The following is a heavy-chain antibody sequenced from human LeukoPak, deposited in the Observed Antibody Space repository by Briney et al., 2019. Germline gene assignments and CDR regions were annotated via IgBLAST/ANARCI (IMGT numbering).Heavy chain of an antibody. Sequence: GGSLRLSCAASGFTFSSYAMSWVRQAPGKGLEWVSAISGSGGSTYYADSVKGRFTISRDNSKNTLYLQMNSLRAEDTAVYYCAKNNPPICTSTSCGWFDPWGQGTLVTVSS. J-gene: IGHJ5*02. D-gene: IGHD2-2*01. CDR3: AKNNPPICTSTSCGWFDP. CDR1: GFTFSSYA. CDR2: ISGSGGST. V-gene: IGHV3-23*01.